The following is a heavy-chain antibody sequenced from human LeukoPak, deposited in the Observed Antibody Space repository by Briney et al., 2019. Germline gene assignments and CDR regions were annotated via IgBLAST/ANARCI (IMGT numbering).Heavy chain of an antibody. CDR3: ARDPYSGCYGGYYYYYMDV. CDR1: GYTFSTYN. CDR2: ITRSSTYI. Sequence: PGGSVRLSCAASGYTFSTYNMNWVRQAPGKGLEWVSSITRSSTYIYYADSVKGRFTISRDNAKNSLYLQMNSLRDEDTAVYYCARDPYSGCYGGYYYYYMDVWGKGTAVTVSS. V-gene: IGHV3-21*01. J-gene: IGHJ6*03. D-gene: IGHD1-26*01.